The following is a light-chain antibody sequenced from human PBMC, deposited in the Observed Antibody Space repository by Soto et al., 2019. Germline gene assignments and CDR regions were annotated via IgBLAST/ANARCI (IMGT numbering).Light chain of an antibody. CDR1: PSVSSN. J-gene: IGKJ2*01. Sequence: EIVMPQSPAPLSASARARATLFCRASPSVSSNLAWYQKTPGQAPRLLIYGASIRATGIPARFSGIGSGTEFTLTINSLQSEDFAVYYCQQDNNWPTSTLSQGTKLESK. CDR2: GAS. V-gene: IGKV3-15*01. CDR3: QQDNNWPTST.